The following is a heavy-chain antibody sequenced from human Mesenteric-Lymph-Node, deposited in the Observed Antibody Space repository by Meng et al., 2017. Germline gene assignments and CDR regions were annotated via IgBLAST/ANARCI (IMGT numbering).Heavy chain of an antibody. V-gene: IGHV3-48*04. Sequence: GESLKISCEASGLTFSGQTMNWVRQAPGKGLEWVSYISSSGSTIYYADSVKGRFTISRDNAKNSLYLQMNSLRAEDTAVYYCVVRLEIDNDAFDIWGQGTMVTVSS. CDR1: GLTFSGQT. D-gene: IGHD2-21*01. CDR3: VVRLEIDNDAFDI. CDR2: ISSSGSTI. J-gene: IGHJ3*02.